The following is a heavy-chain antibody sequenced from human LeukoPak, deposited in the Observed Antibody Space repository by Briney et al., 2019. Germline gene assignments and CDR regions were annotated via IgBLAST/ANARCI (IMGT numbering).Heavy chain of an antibody. CDR2: ISTYNGNT. Sequence: ASVKVSCKASGYTFTSYGISWVRQAPGQGLEWVGWISTYNGNTNYAQKLQGRVTMSTDISTSTAYMELRSLRSDDTAVYYCARARITIFGVVITFDYWGQGTLVTVSS. CDR3: ARARITIFGVVITFDY. D-gene: IGHD3-3*01. V-gene: IGHV1-18*01. J-gene: IGHJ4*02. CDR1: GYTFTSYG.